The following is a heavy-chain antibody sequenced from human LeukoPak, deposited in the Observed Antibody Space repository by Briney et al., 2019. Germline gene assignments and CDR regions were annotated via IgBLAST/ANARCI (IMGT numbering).Heavy chain of an antibody. V-gene: IGHV4-30-4*08. Sequence: SQTLSLTCTVSGGSISSGDYDWSWIRQPPGKGLEWIGYIYYSGSTYYNPSLKSRVTISVDTSKNQFSLKLSSVTAADTAVYYCARAAYYYDSSGYYPDAFDIWGQGTMVTVSS. D-gene: IGHD3-22*01. CDR2: IYYSGST. J-gene: IGHJ3*02. CDR3: ARAAYYYDSSGYYPDAFDI. CDR1: GGSISSGDYD.